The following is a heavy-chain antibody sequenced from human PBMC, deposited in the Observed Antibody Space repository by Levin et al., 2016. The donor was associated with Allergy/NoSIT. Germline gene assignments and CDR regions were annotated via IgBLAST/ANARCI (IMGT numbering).Heavy chain of an antibody. V-gene: IGHV3-23*01. CDR3: SAWTGFDYYYYGMNV. Sequence: ETLSLTCAASGFTFSSLAMAWVRQVPGKGLEWVSVIHGAGMTYYADSVKGRFTISRDNSKNTLYLHMNSLRAEDTAVYYCSAWTGFDYYYYGMNVWGPGTTVTVSS. CDR2: IHGAGMT. D-gene: IGHD1-14*01. J-gene: IGHJ6*02. CDR1: GFTFSSLA.